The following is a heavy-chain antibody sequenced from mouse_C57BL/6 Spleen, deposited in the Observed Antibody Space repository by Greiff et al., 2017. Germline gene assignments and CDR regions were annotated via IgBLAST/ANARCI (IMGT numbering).Heavy chain of an antibody. D-gene: IGHD3-2*02. Sequence: QVHLQQPGAELVKPGASVKMSCKASGYTFTSYWIPWVKQRPGQGLEWIGDIYPGSGSTNYNEKFKSKATLTVDTSSSTAYLQLSSLTSEDSAVYYWARERESSCYGAYWGQGTLVTVSA. CDR2: IYPGSGST. V-gene: IGHV1-55*01. CDR1: GYTFTSYW. CDR3: ARERESSCYGAY. J-gene: IGHJ3*01.